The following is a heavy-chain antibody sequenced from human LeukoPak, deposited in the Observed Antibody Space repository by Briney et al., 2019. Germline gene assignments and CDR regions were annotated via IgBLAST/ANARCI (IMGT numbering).Heavy chain of an antibody. CDR1: GFTFSSYW. V-gene: IGHV3-7*03. J-gene: IGHJ4*02. CDR3: VKDSPPRYSGSPPAY. Sequence: GGSLRLSCAASGFTFSSYWMSWVRQAPGKGLEWVASINKDGGEKYYVDSVKGRFTISGDNAKNSLYLQMNSPRADDTAVYYCVKDSPPRYSGSPPAYWGQGTLVTVSS. CDR2: INKDGGEK. D-gene: IGHD1-26*01.